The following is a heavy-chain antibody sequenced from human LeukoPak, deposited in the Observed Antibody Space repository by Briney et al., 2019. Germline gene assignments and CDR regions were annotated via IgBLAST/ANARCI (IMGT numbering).Heavy chain of an antibody. Sequence: PSETLSLTCTVSGGSMSTYYWSWIRQPPGKGLEWIGYIYHSGSTNYNPSLKSRVTISVDTSKNHFSLKPSSVTAADAAVYYCARAGYSGSDFSVWGKGTTVTVSS. CDR3: ARAGYSGSDFSV. J-gene: IGHJ6*04. CDR2: IYHSGST. D-gene: IGHD5-12*01. CDR1: GGSMSTYY. V-gene: IGHV4-59*01.